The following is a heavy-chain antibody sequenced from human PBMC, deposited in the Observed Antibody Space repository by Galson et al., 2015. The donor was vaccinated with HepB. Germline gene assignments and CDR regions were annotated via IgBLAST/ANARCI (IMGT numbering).Heavy chain of an antibody. J-gene: IGHJ6*03. CDR3: ARVAGSSSWNDQDYYYYMDV. Sequence: SLRLSCAASGFTVSSNYMSWVRQAPGKGLEWVSVIYSGGSTYYADSVKGRFTISRDNSKNTLYPQMNSLRAEDTAVYYCARVAGSSSWNDQDYYYYMDVWGKGTTVTVSS. V-gene: IGHV3-53*01. CDR1: GFTVSSNY. D-gene: IGHD6-13*01. CDR2: IYSGGST.